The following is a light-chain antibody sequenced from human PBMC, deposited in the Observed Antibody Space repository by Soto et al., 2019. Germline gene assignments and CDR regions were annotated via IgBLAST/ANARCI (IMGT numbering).Light chain of an antibody. Sequence: QSALTQPPSVSGSPGQSVTISCTGTRTDVGADNYDSWYQQHPVKAPKLMICDVSQRPSGVPDRFSGSKSGNTASLTIYGLQAEDEADYCGCSYAGCYTHYVFGTGTKVTVL. CDR2: DVS. J-gene: IGLJ1*01. CDR3: CSYAGCYTHYV. V-gene: IGLV2-11*01. CDR1: RTDVGADNY.